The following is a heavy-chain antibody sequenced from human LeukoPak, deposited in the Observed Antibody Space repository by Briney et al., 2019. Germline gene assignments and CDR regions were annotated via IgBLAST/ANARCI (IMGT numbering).Heavy chain of an antibody. CDR3: ARTGSTVTMLYPFDH. Sequence: SQTLSLTCTVSGGSIRSYYWSWIRQPPGKGLEWIGYIYYSGSTNYNPSLKSRVSISVDTSKNQFSLKLSSVTAADTAVYYCARTGSTVTMLYPFDHWGQGTLVTVSS. CDR1: GGSIRSYY. V-gene: IGHV4-59*01. CDR2: IYYSGST. D-gene: IGHD4-17*01. J-gene: IGHJ4*02.